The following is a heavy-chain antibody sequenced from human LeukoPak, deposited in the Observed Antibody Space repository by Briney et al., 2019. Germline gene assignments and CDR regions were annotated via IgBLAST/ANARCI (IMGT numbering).Heavy chain of an antibody. D-gene: IGHD3-9*01. Sequence: PSETLSLTCAVYGGSFSGYYWSWIRQPPGKGLEWIGEINHSGSTNYNPSLKSRVTISVDTSKSQFPMKLSSVTAADTAVYYCARSSRVLRYFDYWGQGTLVTVSS. CDR1: GGSFSGYY. J-gene: IGHJ4*02. CDR3: ARSSRVLRYFDY. CDR2: INHSGST. V-gene: IGHV4-34*01.